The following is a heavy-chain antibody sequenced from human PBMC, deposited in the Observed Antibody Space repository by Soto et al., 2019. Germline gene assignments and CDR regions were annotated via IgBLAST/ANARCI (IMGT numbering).Heavy chain of an antibody. CDR2: IIPIFGTA. J-gene: IGHJ6*02. Sequence: QVQPVQSGAEVKKPGSSVKVSCKASGGTFSSYAISWVRQAPGQGLEWMGGIIPIFGTANYAQKFQGRVPITADESTSTAYMELSSLRSEDTAVYYCASHGITGTWVYYYGMDVWGQGTTVTVSS. CDR3: ASHGITGTWVYYYGMDV. D-gene: IGHD1-7*01. CDR1: GGTFSSYA. V-gene: IGHV1-69*12.